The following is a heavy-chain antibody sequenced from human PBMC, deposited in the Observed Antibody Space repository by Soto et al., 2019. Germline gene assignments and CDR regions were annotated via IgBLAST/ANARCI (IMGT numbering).Heavy chain of an antibody. CDR3: ARDENWGYVWIDP. CDR1: GFTFSSYG. CDR2: ISYDGSNK. Sequence: GWSLRLSCAASGFTFSSYGMHWVRQAPGKGLEWVAVISYDGSNKYYADSVKGRFTISRDNSKNTLYLQMNSLRAEDTAVYYCARDENWGYVWIDPWSPGNMVTVYS. D-gene: IGHD7-27*01. J-gene: IGHJ5*02. V-gene: IGHV3-30*03.